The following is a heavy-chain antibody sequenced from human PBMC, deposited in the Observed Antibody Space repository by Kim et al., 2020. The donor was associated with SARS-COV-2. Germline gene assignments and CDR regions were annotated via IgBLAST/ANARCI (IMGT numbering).Heavy chain of an antibody. Sequence: SETLSLTCTVSGGSISSSSYYWGWIRQPPGKGLEWIGSIYYSGSTYYNPSLKSRVTISVDTSKNQFSLKLSSVTAADTAVYYCASHPGFGWLQLIGAPYYFDYWGQGTLVTVSS. CDR2: IYYSGST. CDR3: ASHPGFGWLQLIGAPYYFDY. D-gene: IGHD5-12*01. CDR1: GGSISSSSYY. J-gene: IGHJ4*02. V-gene: IGHV4-39*01.